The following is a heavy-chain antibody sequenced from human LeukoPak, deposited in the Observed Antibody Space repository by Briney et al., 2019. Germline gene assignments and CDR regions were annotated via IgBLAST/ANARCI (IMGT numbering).Heavy chain of an antibody. CDR2: VYTSGST. CDR3: ARDAARVLDY. V-gene: IGHV4-61*09. D-gene: IGHD5-18*01. CDR1: GGSISNGSYY. Sequence: PSETLSLTCTVSGGSISNGSYYWSWIRQAAGKGLEWIGHVYTSGSTNYNPSLKSRVTISVDTSKNQFSLKQSSVTAADTAVYYCARDAARVLDYWGQGTLVTVSS. J-gene: IGHJ4*02.